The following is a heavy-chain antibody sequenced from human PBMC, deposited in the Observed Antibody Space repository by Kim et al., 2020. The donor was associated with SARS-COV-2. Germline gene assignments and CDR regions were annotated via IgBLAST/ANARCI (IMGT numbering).Heavy chain of an antibody. Sequence: ASVKVSCKASGYTFTSYYMHWVRQAPGQGLEWMGIINPSGGSTSYAQKFQGRVTMTRDTSTSTVYMELSSLRSEDTAVYYCAREQWLVPGDGGFDYWGQGTLVTVSS. V-gene: IGHV1-46*01. J-gene: IGHJ4*02. D-gene: IGHD6-19*01. CDR2: INPSGGST. CDR1: GYTFTSYY. CDR3: AREQWLVPGDGGFDY.